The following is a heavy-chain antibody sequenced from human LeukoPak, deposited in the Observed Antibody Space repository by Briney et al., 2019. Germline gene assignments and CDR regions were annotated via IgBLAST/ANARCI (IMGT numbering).Heavy chain of an antibody. CDR3: ARKKDYGDYVDY. CDR2: IYHSGNT. Sequence: SETLSLTCAVSGASISSGGYSWNWIRLPPGKGLEWIANIYHSGNTYYNPSLRSRVIISVDTSKNQFSLMLSSVTAADTALYYCARKKDYGDYVDYWGQGTLVTVSS. D-gene: IGHD4-17*01. J-gene: IGHJ4*02. CDR1: GASISSGGYS. V-gene: IGHV4-30-2*01.